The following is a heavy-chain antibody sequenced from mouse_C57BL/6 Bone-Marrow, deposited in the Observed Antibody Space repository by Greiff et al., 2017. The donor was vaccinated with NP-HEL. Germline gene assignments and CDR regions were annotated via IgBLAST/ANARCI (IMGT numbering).Heavy chain of an antibody. J-gene: IGHJ2*01. CDR1: GFTFSSYA. CDR2: ISDGGSYT. V-gene: IGHV5-4*01. D-gene: IGHD2-3*01. CDR3: ARDTDLSFDY. Sequence: EVNVVESGGGLVKPGGSLKLSCAASGFTFSSYAMSWVRQTPEKRLEWVATISDGGSYTYYPDNVKGRFTISRDNAKNNLYLQMSHLKSEDTAMYYCARDTDLSFDYWGQGTTLTVSS.